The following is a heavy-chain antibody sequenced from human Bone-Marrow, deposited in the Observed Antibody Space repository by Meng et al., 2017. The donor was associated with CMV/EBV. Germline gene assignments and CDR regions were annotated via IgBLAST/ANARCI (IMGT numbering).Heavy chain of an antibody. CDR1: GYAFTGYY. J-gene: IGHJ4*02. V-gene: IGHV1-2*02. CDR3: ARVYGSGRLDY. D-gene: IGHD3-10*01. Sequence: SCKASGYAFTGYYMHWVRQAPGQGLEWMGWISPNSGGINFARKFQGRVTMTRDTSISTAFMELSSLRSDDTAVYYCARVYGSGRLDYWGQGTLVTVSS. CDR2: ISPNSGGI.